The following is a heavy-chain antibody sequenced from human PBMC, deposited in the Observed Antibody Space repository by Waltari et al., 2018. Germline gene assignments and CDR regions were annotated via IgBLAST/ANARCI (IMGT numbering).Heavy chain of an antibody. D-gene: IGHD1-7*01. J-gene: IGHJ4*02. V-gene: IGHV3-23*01. CDR3: AKEPRGNNWNFYFDD. Sequence: EGQLLESGGGLVQPGGTLRLSCATSGFTFDTFAVSWVRQAPGKGLEWVSTISSSGSYTFYADYVKGRFTISRDNSKNMLFLQMSSLRVDDTAVYYCAKEPRGNNWNFYFDDWGQGTLVTVSS. CDR2: ISSSGSYT. CDR1: GFTFDTFA.